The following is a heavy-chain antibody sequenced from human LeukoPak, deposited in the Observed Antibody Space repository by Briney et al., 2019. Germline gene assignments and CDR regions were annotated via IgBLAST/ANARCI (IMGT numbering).Heavy chain of an antibody. J-gene: IGHJ4*02. V-gene: IGHV1-18*01. D-gene: IGHD1-26*01. CDR3: ARDPSGRDPPDY. CDR2: ISAYNGNT. Sequence: ASVKVSCKTSGYTFTSYGISWVRQAPGQGLEWMGWISAYNGNTNYAQKLQGRVTMTTDTSTSTAYMELRSLRSDDTAVYYCARDPSGRDPPDYWGQGTLVTVSS. CDR1: GYTFTSYG.